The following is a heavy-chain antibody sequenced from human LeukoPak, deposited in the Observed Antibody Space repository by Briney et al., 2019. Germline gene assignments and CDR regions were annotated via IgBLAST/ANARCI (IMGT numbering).Heavy chain of an antibody. V-gene: IGHV3-23*01. J-gene: IGHJ4*02. CDR2: ISGSGGST. CDR3: AKDHMITFGGVIDPFDY. CDR1: GFTFSSYA. D-gene: IGHD3-16*02. Sequence: GGSLRLSCAASGFTFSSYAMSWVRQAPGKGLEWVSAISGSGGSTYYADSVKGRFTISRNNCKNTLYLQMTSLRAEDTAVYYCAKDHMITFGGVIDPFDYWGQGTLVTVSS.